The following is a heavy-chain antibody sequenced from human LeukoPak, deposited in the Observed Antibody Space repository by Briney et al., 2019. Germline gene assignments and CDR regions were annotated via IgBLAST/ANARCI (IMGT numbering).Heavy chain of an antibody. V-gene: IGHV4-59*01. Sequence: KPSETLSLTCTVSGGSISSYYWSWIRQPPGKGLEWIGFVYDSGSTSYNPSLKSRVTISVDTSKNQFSLKLRSVTDADTAVYYSARGVGYSYGLDYWGQGTLVTVSS. J-gene: IGHJ4*02. CDR2: VYDSGST. CDR3: ARGVGYSYGLDY. D-gene: IGHD5-18*01. CDR1: GGSISSYY.